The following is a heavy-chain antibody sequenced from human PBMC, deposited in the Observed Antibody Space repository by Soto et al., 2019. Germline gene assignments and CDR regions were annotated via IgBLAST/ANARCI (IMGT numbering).Heavy chain of an antibody. V-gene: IGHV3-30*18. J-gene: IGHJ6*02. CDR3: AKAYNRDFDWLQYYYYGMDV. D-gene: IGHD3-9*01. CDR2: ISYDGSNK. Sequence: GGSLRLSCAASGFTFSSYGMHWVRQAPGKGLEWVAVISYDGSNKYYADSVKGRFTISRDNSKNTLYLQMNSLRAEDTAVYYCAKAYNRDFDWLQYYYYGMDVWGQGTTVTVSS. CDR1: GFTFSSYG.